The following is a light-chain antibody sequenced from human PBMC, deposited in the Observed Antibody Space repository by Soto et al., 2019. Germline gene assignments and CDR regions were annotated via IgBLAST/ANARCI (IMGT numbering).Light chain of an antibody. V-gene: IGLV2-14*01. Sequence: QSALTQPASGSGSPGQSITISCTGTGSDIGAYNYVSWYQQHPGKAPKLIIHGVTHRPSGVSTRFSASKSAYTASLTISGLQAEDEADYYCSSFTTNYFYVFGPGTKVTVL. J-gene: IGLJ1*01. CDR2: GVT. CDR1: GSDIGAYNY. CDR3: SSFTTNYFYV.